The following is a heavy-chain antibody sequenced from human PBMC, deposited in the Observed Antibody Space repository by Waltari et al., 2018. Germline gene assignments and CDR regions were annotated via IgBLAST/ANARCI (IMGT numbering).Heavy chain of an antibody. D-gene: IGHD1-26*01. CDR3: ARVHSGSYLGYFDY. Sequence: QVQLQESGPGLVKPSQTLSLTCPVSGGSISSGSYSWSWIRQPAGKGLEWIGRIYTSGSTNYNPSLKSRVTISVDTSKNQFSLKLSSVTAADTAVYYCARVHSGSYLGYFDYWGQGTLVTVSS. CDR1: GGSISSGSYS. J-gene: IGHJ4*02. V-gene: IGHV4-61*02. CDR2: IYTSGST.